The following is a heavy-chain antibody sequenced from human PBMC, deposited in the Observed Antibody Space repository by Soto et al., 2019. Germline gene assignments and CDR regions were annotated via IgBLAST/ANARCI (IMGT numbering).Heavy chain of an antibody. V-gene: IGHV4-39*01. CDR3: SRRAPEGFDP. CDR2: INSSGST. J-gene: IGHJ5*02. CDR1: GGSFGSSAYY. Sequence: LSLTCTVSGGSFGSSAYYWGWIRRAPGKGLEWIGSINSSGSTFSNPSLKSRVTLSVDTSKNQFSLKLTSVTAADTALYYCSRRAPEGFDPWGQGTLVTVSS.